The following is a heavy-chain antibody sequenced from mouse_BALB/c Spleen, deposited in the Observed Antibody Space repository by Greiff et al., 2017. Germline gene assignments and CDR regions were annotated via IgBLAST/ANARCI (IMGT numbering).Heavy chain of an antibody. J-gene: IGHJ3*01. Sequence: EVQLQESGGGLVQPGGSLRLSCATSGFTFTDYYMSWVRQPPGKALEWLGFIRNKANGYTTEYSASVKGRFTISRDNSQSILYLQMNTLRAEDSATYYCAREGTGFAYWGQGTLVTVSA. V-gene: IGHV7-3*02. D-gene: IGHD3-3*01. CDR1: GFTFTDYY. CDR2: IRNKANGYTT. CDR3: AREGTGFAY.